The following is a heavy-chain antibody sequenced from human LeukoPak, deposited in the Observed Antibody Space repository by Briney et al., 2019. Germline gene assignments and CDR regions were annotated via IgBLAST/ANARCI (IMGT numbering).Heavy chain of an antibody. CDR1: GFTFSSYE. D-gene: IGHD3-9*01. CDR2: ISSSGSTI. Sequence: GGSLRLSCAASGFTFSSYEMNWVRQAPGKGLEWVSYISSSGSTIYYADSVKGRFTISRDNSKNTLYLQMNSLRAEDTAVYYCAKGGAILTGYYFFDYWGQGTLVTVSS. CDR3: AKGGAILTGYYFFDY. J-gene: IGHJ4*02. V-gene: IGHV3-48*03.